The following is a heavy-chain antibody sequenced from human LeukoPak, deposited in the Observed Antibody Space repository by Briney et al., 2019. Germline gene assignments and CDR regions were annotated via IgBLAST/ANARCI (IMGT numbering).Heavy chain of an antibody. CDR2: IYPGDSDT. CDR1: GYRFTAYW. D-gene: IGHD1-26*01. V-gene: IGHV5-51*01. Sequence: GESLKISCKGSGYRFTAYWIGWVRQMPGKGLEWMGIIYPGDSDTRYSPSFQGQVTISVDNSINTAYLQWSSLRASDTAMNYCARQGGLAGHLFDYWGQGTLITVSS. J-gene: IGHJ4*02. CDR3: ARQGGLAGHLFDY.